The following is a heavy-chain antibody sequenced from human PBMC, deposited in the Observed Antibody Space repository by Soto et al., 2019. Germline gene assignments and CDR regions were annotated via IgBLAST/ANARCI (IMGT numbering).Heavy chain of an antibody. CDR2: ISAYNGNT. Sequence: ASVKVSCKASGYTFTSYGISWVRQAPGQGLEWMGWISAYNGNTNYAQKLQGRVTMTTDTATSTAYMELRSLRSDDTAVYYCARSYHNTAMAEVDYWGQGTLVTVSS. CDR3: ARSYHNTAMAEVDY. D-gene: IGHD5-18*01. CDR1: GYTFTSYG. V-gene: IGHV1-18*01. J-gene: IGHJ4*02.